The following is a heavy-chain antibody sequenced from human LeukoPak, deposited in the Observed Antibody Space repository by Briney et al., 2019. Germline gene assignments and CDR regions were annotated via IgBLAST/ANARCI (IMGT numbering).Heavy chain of an antibody. D-gene: IGHD3-22*01. J-gene: IGHJ4*02. CDR3: ARVKGDSSGYPYFDY. CDR2: IIPIFGTA. Sequence: GASVKVSCKASGGTFSSYAISWVRQAPGQGLEWMGGIIPIFGTANYAQKFQGRVTITTDESTSTAYMELSSLRSEDTAVYYCARVKGDSSGYPYFDYWGQGTLVTVSS. V-gene: IGHV1-69*05. CDR1: GGTFSSYA.